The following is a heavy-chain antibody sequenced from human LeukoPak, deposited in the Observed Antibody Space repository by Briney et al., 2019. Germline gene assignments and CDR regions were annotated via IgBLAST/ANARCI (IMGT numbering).Heavy chain of an antibody. CDR1: GYTLTELS. V-gene: IGHV1-24*01. D-gene: IGHD1-1*01. Sequence: ASVKVSCKVSGYTLTELSMHWVRQAPGKGLEWMGGFDPEDGETIYAQKFQGRVTMTEDTSTGTAYMELSSLRSEDTAVYYCATGARWNDRFDYWGQGTLVTVSS. CDR3: ATGARWNDRFDY. CDR2: FDPEDGET. J-gene: IGHJ4*02.